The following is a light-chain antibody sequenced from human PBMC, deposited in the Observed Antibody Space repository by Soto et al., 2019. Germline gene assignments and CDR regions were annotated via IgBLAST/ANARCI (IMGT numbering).Light chain of an antibody. CDR3: RSYTSTNTRV. CDR1: SSDVGAYNY. J-gene: IGLJ3*02. CDR2: EVS. Sequence: QSALTQPASVSGSPGQSITISCTGTSSDVGAYNYVSWYQQHPAKAPKLMIYEVSNRPSGVSNRFSGSKSGNTASLTISGLQAEDEADYYCRSYTSTNTRVFGGGTKPTVL. V-gene: IGLV2-14*01.